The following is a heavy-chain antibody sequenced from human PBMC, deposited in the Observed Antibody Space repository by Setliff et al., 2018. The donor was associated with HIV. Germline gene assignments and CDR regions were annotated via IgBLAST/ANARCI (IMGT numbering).Heavy chain of an antibody. CDR2: IYTSGST. Sequence: ETLSLTCTVSGVSINSHYWSWIRQPPGKGLEWIGYIYTSGSTNFNPSLKSRGTISVDTSKNQLSLKLNSVTAADTAVYYCARHGDYNFWSGYYFDFWGQGTLVTVSS. V-gene: IGHV4-4*09. J-gene: IGHJ4*02. CDR1: GVSINSHY. CDR3: ARHGDYNFWSGYYFDF. D-gene: IGHD3-3*01.